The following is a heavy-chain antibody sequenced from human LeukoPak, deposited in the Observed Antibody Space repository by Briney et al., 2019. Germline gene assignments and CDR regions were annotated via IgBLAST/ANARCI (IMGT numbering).Heavy chain of an antibody. CDR3: AELGITMIGGV. V-gene: IGHV3-7*01. CDR2: IRQDGSEK. D-gene: IGHD3-10*02. Sequence: GGSLRLSCVASGFTFSSYWMSWVRQAPGQGLEWVANIRQDGSEKYYVDSVKGRFTISRDNAKNSLYLQMNSLRAEDTTVYYCAELGITMIGGVWGKGTTVTISS. CDR1: GFTFSSYW. J-gene: IGHJ6*04.